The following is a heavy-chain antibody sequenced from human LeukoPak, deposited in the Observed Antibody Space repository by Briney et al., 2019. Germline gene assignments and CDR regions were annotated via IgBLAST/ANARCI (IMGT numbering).Heavy chain of an antibody. V-gene: IGHV4-4*07. CDR3: ARAYYDFWSGYYTWFDP. J-gene: IGHJ5*02. CDR1: GGSISSYC. D-gene: IGHD3-3*01. Sequence: SETLSLTCTVSGGSISSYCWSWIRQPAGKGLEWIGRIYTSGSTNYNPSLKSRVTMSVDTSKNQFSLKLSSVTAADTAVYYCARAYYDFWSGYYTWFDPWGQGTLVTVSS. CDR2: IYTSGST.